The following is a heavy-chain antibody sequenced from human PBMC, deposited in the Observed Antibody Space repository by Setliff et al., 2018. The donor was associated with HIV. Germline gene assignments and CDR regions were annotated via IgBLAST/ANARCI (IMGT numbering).Heavy chain of an antibody. CDR3: ARGFDYAQRPPLYYFDY. CDR1: GGSISSGYYY. J-gene: IGHJ4*02. CDR2: IYYSGNP. D-gene: IGHD2-2*01. Sequence: SDTLSLTCTVSGGSISSGYYYWSWIRQHPGKGLEWIGYIYYSGNPFYNPSLRSRVTISLDTSKNQFSLKLSSVTAADTAVYYCARGFDYAQRPPLYYFDYWGQGTLGTSPQ. V-gene: IGHV4-31*03.